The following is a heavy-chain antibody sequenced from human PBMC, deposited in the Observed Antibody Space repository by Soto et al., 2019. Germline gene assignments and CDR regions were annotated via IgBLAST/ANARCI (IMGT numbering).Heavy chain of an antibody. CDR3: ARSLCGGDCYYPPNWYFDL. CDR2: IIPIFGTA. D-gene: IGHD2-21*02. V-gene: IGHV1-69*06. J-gene: IGHJ2*01. Sequence: QVQLVQSGAEVKKPGSSVKVSCKASGGTFSSYAISWVRQAPGQGLEWMGGIIPIFGTANYAQKFQGRVTITADKSTSTAYMELSILRSEDTAVYYCARSLCGGDCYYPPNWYFDLWGRGTLVTVSS. CDR1: GGTFSSYA.